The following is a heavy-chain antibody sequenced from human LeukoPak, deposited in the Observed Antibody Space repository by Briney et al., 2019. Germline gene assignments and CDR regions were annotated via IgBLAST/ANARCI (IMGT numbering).Heavy chain of an antibody. Sequence: GGSLRLPCAASGFTFSRYPMHWVRQAPGKGLEWVSVIYSGGSTYYADSVKGRFTISRDNSKNTLYLQMNSLRAEDTAIYYCTRVGYIDEGIDYWGQGTLVTVSS. CDR3: TRVGYIDEGIDY. D-gene: IGHD5-24*01. J-gene: IGHJ4*02. V-gene: IGHV3-66*01. CDR2: IYSGGST. CDR1: GFTFSRYP.